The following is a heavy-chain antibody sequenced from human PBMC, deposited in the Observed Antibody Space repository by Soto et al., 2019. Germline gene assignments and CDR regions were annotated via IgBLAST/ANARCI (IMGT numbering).Heavy chain of an antibody. J-gene: IGHJ5*02. Sequence: GASLTISCKRSRYSFTSYWIGWVRQLPGKGLEWMGIMYPGDSDTRYSPSFQGQVTSSADKSISTAYLQWSSLKASDTAMYYCARRTTYYYDSSGYRGCFDPWGKGTLVTVAS. V-gene: IGHV5-51*01. CDR2: MYPGDSDT. CDR1: RYSFTSYW. D-gene: IGHD3-22*01. CDR3: ARRTTYYYDSSGYRGCFDP.